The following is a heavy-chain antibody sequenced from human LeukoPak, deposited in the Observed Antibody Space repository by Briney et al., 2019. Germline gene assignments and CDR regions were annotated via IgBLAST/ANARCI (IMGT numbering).Heavy chain of an antibody. D-gene: IGHD7-27*01. CDR2: INPNSGGT. J-gene: IGHJ4*02. CDR1: GYTLTELS. Sequence: ASVKVSCKVSGYTLTELSMHWVRQAPGQGLEWMGRINPNSGGTNYAQKFQGRVTMTRDTSISTAYMELSRLRSDDTAVYYCALSLGNPSNDYWGQGTLVTVSS. CDR3: ALSLGNPSNDY. V-gene: IGHV1-2*06.